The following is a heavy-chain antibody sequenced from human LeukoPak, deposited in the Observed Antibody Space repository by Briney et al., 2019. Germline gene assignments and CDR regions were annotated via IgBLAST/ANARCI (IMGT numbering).Heavy chain of an antibody. Sequence: GGSLRLSCAASGFIFNTYWMSWVRQAPGKGLEWVANIKPDGSQKYYVDSVRGRFTISRDNAKNSLYLQMSGLRAEDTAVYYCAREEYGGYDKYYFDYWGQGTLVTVSS. V-gene: IGHV3-7*01. CDR3: AREEYGGYDKYYFDY. J-gene: IGHJ4*02. D-gene: IGHD5-12*01. CDR1: GFIFNTYW. CDR2: IKPDGSQK.